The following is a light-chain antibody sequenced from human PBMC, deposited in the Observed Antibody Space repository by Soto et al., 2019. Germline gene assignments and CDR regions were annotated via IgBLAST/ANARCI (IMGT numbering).Light chain of an antibody. CDR3: MQRKESYT. CDR1: HSLLQSNGNNY. Sequence: DILMTQSPLSLPVTPGEPASISCRSSHSLLQSNGNNYLDWYLQKPGQSPQLLIYTVSSRASGVPDRFSGSGSGTDFTLKISRVEAEDVGIYYCMQRKESYTFGQGTRLEIK. J-gene: IGKJ5*01. CDR2: TVS. V-gene: IGKV2-40*01.